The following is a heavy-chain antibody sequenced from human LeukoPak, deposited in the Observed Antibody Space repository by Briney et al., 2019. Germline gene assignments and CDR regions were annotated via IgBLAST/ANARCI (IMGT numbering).Heavy chain of an antibody. CDR1: GFTFSSYA. J-gene: IGHJ6*03. V-gene: IGHV3-23*01. CDR3: AKDSAGGWYYYYMDV. CDR2: ISGSGGST. Sequence: GSLRLSCAASGFTFSSYAMSWVRQAPGKGLEWVSAISGSGGSTYYADSVKGRFTISRDNSKNTLYLQMNSLRAEDTAVYYCAKDSAGGWYYYYMDVWGQGTLVTVSS. D-gene: IGHD6-13*01.